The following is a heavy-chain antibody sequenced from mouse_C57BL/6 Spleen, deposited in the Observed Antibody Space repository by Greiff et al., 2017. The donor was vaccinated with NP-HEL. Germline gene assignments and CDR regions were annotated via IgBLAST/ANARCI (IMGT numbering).Heavy chain of an antibody. CDR3: ARRDYGSSYAMDY. CDR1: GYAFSSSW. CDR2: IYPGDGDT. D-gene: IGHD1-1*01. V-gene: IGHV1-82*01. Sequence: VQLQQSGPELVKPGASVKIYCKASGYAFSSSWMNWVKQRPGKGLEWIGRIYPGDGDTNYNGKFKGKATLTADKSSSTAYMQLSSLTSEDSAVYFCARRDYGSSYAMDYWGQGTSVTVSS. J-gene: IGHJ4*01.